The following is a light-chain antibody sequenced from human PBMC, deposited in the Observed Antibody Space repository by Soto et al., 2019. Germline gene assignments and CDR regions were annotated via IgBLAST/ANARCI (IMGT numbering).Light chain of an antibody. V-gene: IGLV2-14*01. CDR3: SSYTISSTLV. CDR1: SSDVGGYNY. Sequence: QSALTQPASVSGSPGQSITISCTGTSSDVGGYNYVPWYQQHPGKAPKLMIYEVSNRPSGVSNRFSGSKSGNTASLTISGLQAEDEAAYYSSSYTISSTLVFGGGTKLTVL. J-gene: IGLJ2*01. CDR2: EVS.